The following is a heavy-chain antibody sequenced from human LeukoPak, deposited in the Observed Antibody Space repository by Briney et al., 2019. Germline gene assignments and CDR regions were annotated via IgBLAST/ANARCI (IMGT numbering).Heavy chain of an antibody. CDR3: ARDSYYYYYYMDV. J-gene: IGHJ6*03. Sequence: SETLSLTCAVYGGSFSGYYWSWIRQPPGKGLEWIGEINHSGSTNYNPSLKSRVTISVDTSKNQFSLKLSSVTAEDTAVYYCARDSYYYYYYMDVWGKGTTVTVSS. CDR2: INHSGST. CDR1: GGSFSGYY. V-gene: IGHV4-34*01.